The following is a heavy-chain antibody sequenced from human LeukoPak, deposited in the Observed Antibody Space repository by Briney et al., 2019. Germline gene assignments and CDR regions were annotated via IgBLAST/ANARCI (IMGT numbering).Heavy chain of an antibody. Sequence: PGESLRLSCVASGLTFSGQWLNWVRQAPGQGLEWVANIKHDGREKYYVDSVKGRFTISRDDGQNSLSLHMNSVRAEDTATYYCGYTNNFYHWGQGALVVVSA. CDR2: IKHDGREK. CDR3: GYTNNFYH. CDR1: GLTFSGQW. V-gene: IGHV3-7*01. D-gene: IGHD3-16*02. J-gene: IGHJ4*02.